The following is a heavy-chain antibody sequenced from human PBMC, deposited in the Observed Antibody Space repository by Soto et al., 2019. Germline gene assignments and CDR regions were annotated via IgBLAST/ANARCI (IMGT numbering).Heavy chain of an antibody. Sequence: PGESLKISCKGSGYSFTSYWIGWVRQIPGKGLEWMGIIYPGDSETRYSTSFQGQVTISADKSISPAYLQWSNLKASDSAMYYCARAAVLRFWEWLPGISGNGMGVWGQGTTVTVSS. D-gene: IGHD3-3*01. V-gene: IGHV5-51*01. J-gene: IGHJ6*02. CDR2: IYPGDSET. CDR1: GYSFTSYW. CDR3: ARAAVLRFWEWLPGISGNGMGV.